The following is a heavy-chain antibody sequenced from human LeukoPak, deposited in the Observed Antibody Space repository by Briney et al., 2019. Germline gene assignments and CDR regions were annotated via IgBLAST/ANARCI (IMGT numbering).Heavy chain of an antibody. Sequence: GGSLRLSCAASGFTFSSYTMSWVRQAPGKGLEWVSSISSSSAYIYYADSVKGRFTISRDNGKNSLYLQMNNLRAEDTAVYYCAIDLFSCSSTSCYVYWGRGTLVTVSS. J-gene: IGHJ4*02. CDR3: AIDLFSCSSTSCYVY. D-gene: IGHD2-2*01. CDR1: GFTFSSYT. CDR2: ISSSSAYI. V-gene: IGHV3-21*01.